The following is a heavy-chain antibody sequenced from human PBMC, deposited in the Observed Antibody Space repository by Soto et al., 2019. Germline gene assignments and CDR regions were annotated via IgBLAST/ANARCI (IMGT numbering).Heavy chain of an antibody. V-gene: IGHV4-34*01. CDR1: GGSFSGYY. CDR2: INHSGST. Sequence: PSETLSLTCAVYGGSFSGYYWSWIRQPPGKGLEWIGEINHSGSTNYNPSLKSRVTISVDTSKNQFSLKLSSVTAADTAVYYCARGLTKNGMDVWGQGTTVTVSS. J-gene: IGHJ6*02. CDR3: ARGLTKNGMDV.